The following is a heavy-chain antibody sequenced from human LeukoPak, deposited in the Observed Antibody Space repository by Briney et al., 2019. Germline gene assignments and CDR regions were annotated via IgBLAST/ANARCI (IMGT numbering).Heavy chain of an antibody. CDR2: ISSSSSSI. CDR3: ARSGYGSRWYFFDH. CDR1: GFIFSTYS. Sequence: PGGSLRLSCAASGFIFSTYSINWVRQAPRKGLEWVSHISSSSSSIYYADSVKGRFSISRDNAKNSLYLQMNSLRDEDTAVYYCARSGYGSRWYFFDHWGQGTLVTVSS. D-gene: IGHD6-13*01. V-gene: IGHV3-48*02. J-gene: IGHJ4*02.